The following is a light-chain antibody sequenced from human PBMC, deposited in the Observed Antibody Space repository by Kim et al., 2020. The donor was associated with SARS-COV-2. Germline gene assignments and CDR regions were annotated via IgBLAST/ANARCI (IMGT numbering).Light chain of an antibody. Sequence: PGGTVTLSCASSTGPVTSNSYANWFQQRPGQAPRSLLHGTTNKHSWTPARYSGSLLGGKAALTLSTVQPEDEADYYCLLFYGGTWMFGGGTKVTVL. CDR3: LLFYGGTWM. CDR2: GTT. CDR1: TGPVTSNSY. J-gene: IGLJ3*02. V-gene: IGLV7-43*01.